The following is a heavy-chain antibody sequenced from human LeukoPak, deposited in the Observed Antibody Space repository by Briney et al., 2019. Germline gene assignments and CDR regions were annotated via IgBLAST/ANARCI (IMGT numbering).Heavy chain of an antibody. CDR3: ARDLSPLQWGPNGLDI. CDR1: GFTFSDYY. CDR2: ISSSGNI. V-gene: IGHV3-11*01. Sequence: PGGSLRLSCAASGFTFSDYYMSWIRQAPGKGLEWVSYISSSGNIYYADSVKGRFTISRDNAKKSLYLQMNSLRAEDTAVYYCARDLSPLQWGPNGLDIWGQGTMVTVSS. D-gene: IGHD3-16*01. J-gene: IGHJ3*02.